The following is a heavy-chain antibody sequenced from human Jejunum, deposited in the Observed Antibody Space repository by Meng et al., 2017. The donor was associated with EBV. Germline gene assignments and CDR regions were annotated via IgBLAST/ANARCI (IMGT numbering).Heavy chain of an antibody. D-gene: IGHD1-26*01. CDR2: TYSRSQWSQLYE. J-gene: IGHJ4*02. CDR1: GDSVXSNSFP. CDR3: ARDPSEIGFRQEWGGSAYYFDY. Sequence: QVQLQQSGPGLVKPSXTLSLTGDISGDSVXSNSFPWNWIRQSPSRGLEWLGMTYSRSQWSQLYEVYSRFVRGRITINVDTSKNQFTLHLNSVTPEDTAVYYCARDPSEIGFRQEWGGSAYYFDYWSQGTLVTVSS. V-gene: IGHV6-1*01.